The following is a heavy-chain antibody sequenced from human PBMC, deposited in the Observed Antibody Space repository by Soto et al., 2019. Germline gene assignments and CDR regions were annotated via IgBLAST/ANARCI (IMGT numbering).Heavy chain of an antibody. J-gene: IGHJ5*02. CDR3: ARASLRKGVFDP. CDR1: GRSMSSNY. CDR2: VFYGGT. Sequence: PSETLSLTCSVSGRSMSSNYWSWIRQSPDKGLEWLGYVFYGGTDYNPSLGGRVSMSVETSKSQFSLKLTSVTVADTAVYYCARASLRKGVFDPWGQGTLVTVSS. V-gene: IGHV4-59*01. D-gene: IGHD2-8*01.